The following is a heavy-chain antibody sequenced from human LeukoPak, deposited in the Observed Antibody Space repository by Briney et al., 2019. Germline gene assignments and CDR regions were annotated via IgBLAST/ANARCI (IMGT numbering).Heavy chain of an antibody. V-gene: IGHV3-20*04. Sequence: TGGSLRLSCAASGFTFDDYGMSWVRQAPGKGLEWVSGVNVKGPSTGYADSVKGRFTISRDNAKNSLYLQMNSLRAEDTALYYCARSQGYYYGSGSYYNEPYYFDYWGQGTLVTVSS. J-gene: IGHJ4*02. CDR3: ARSQGYYYGSGSYYNEPYYFDY. CDR1: GFTFDDYG. D-gene: IGHD3-10*01. CDR2: VNVKGPST.